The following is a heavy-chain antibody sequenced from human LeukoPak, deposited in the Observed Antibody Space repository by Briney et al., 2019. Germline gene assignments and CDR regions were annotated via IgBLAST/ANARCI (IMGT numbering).Heavy chain of an antibody. J-gene: IGHJ5*02. CDR2: IHSDGSST. D-gene: IGHD6-13*01. CDR3: ARDEGSTWQRFDP. Sequence: GGSLRLSCAASGFTFSSYWMHWLRQAPGKGLVSVSRIHSDGSSTSYADSVKGRFTISRDNAKNTLYLQMNSLRAEDTAVYYCARDEGSTWQRFDPWGQGTLVTVSS. V-gene: IGHV3-74*01. CDR1: GFTFSSYW.